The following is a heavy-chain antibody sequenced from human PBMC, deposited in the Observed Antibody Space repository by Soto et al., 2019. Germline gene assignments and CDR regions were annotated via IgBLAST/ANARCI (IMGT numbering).Heavy chain of an antibody. J-gene: IGHJ5*02. Sequence: SVKVSCKASGGTFSSYAISWVRQAPGQGLEWMGGIIPIFGTANYAQKFQGRVPITADESTSTAYMELSSLRSEDTAVYYFARSGSAIFGVVIRATWVFDPWGQGTLVTVSS. CDR1: GGTFSSYA. CDR2: IIPIFGTA. CDR3: ARSGSAIFGVVIRATWVFDP. D-gene: IGHD3-3*01. V-gene: IGHV1-69*13.